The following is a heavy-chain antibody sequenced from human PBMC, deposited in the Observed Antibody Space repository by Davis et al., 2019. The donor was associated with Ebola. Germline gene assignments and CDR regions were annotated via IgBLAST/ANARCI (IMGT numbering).Heavy chain of an antibody. CDR2: ISYDGSNK. D-gene: IGHD3-22*01. J-gene: IGHJ1*01. Sequence: PGGSLRLSCAASGFTFSDYYMSWIRQAPGKGLEWVAVISYDGSNKYYADSVKGRFTISRDNSKNTLYLQMNSLRAEDTAVYYCAKDDSSGTTAHWGQGTLVTVSS. CDR1: GFTFSDYY. V-gene: IGHV3-30*18. CDR3: AKDDSSGTTAH.